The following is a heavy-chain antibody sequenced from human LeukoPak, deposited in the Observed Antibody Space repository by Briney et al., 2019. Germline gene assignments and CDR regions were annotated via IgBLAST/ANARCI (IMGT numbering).Heavy chain of an antibody. CDR3: ARGYPRSGGSSLNWFDP. D-gene: IGHD2-15*01. V-gene: IGHV3-21*04. CDR2: ISSSSSYI. CDR1: GFTFSSYS. Sequence: GGSLRLSCAASGFTFSSYSMNWVRQAPGKGLEWVSSISSSSSYIYYADSVKGRFTISRDNAKNSLYLQMNSLRAEDTAVYYCARGYPRSGGSSLNWFDPWGQGTLVTVSS. J-gene: IGHJ5*02.